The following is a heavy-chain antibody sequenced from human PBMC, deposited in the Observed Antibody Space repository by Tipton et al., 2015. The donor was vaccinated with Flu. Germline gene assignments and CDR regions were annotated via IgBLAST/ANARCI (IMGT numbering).Heavy chain of an antibody. CDR3: ARRVCRTTLCEGPVGAFDV. V-gene: IGHV4-31*03. CDR1: GGSMSGRGYY. Sequence: TLSLTCTVSGGSMSGRGYYWNWVRQLPGKGLEWIGYISFSGSSYYNPSLTSRASISADMSENEFSLRLNSVTAADTAVYYCARRVCRTTLCEGPVGAFDVWGQGTMVTVSS. CDR2: ISFSGSS. D-gene: IGHD1-26*01. J-gene: IGHJ3*01.